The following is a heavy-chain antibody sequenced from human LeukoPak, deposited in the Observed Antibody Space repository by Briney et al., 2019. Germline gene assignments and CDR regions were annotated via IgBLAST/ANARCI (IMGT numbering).Heavy chain of an antibody. V-gene: IGHV3-23*01. Sequence: GGSLRLSCAASGFTFSSYAMSWVRQAPGKGLEWVSAISGSGGSTYYADSEKGRFTISRDNSKNTLYLQMNSLRAEDTAVYYCARKAENYGGEFDYWGQGTLVTVSS. D-gene: IGHD4-23*01. CDR3: ARKAENYGGEFDY. CDR2: ISGSGGST. CDR1: GFTFSSYA. J-gene: IGHJ4*02.